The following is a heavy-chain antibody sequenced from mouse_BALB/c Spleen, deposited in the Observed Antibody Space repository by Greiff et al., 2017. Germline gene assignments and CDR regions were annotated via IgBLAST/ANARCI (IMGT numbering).Heavy chain of an antibody. CDR2: IRLKSNNYAI. D-gene: IGHD1-2*01. Sequence: EVQLQESGGGLVQPGGSMKLSCVASGFTFSNYWMNWVRQSPEKGLEWVAVIRLKSNNYAIHYAESVKGRFTISRDDSKSSVFLQMNNLRSEDTGIYYCIPITTTPYWGQGTLVTVSA. J-gene: IGHJ3*01. V-gene: IGHV6-6*02. CDR3: IPITTTPY. CDR1: GFTFSNYW.